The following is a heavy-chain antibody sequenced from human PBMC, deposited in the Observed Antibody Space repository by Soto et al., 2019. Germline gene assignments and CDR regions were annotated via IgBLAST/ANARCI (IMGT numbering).Heavy chain of an antibody. CDR3: ARKSYRVTVRPDDALDT. CDR1: GYTFTSYG. CDR2: ISAYNGNT. V-gene: IGHV1-18*01. J-gene: IGHJ3*02. D-gene: IGHD3-16*02. Sequence: GASVKVSCKASGYTFTSYGISRVRQAPGQGLEWMGWISAYNGNTNYAQKLQGRVTMTTDTSTSTAYMELRSLRSDDTAVYYCARKSYRVTVRPDDALDTWGQGTMVTVSS.